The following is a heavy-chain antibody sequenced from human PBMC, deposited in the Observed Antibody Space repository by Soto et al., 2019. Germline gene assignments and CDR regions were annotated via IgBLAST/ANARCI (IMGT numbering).Heavy chain of an antibody. V-gene: IGHV2-5*01. D-gene: IGHD1-7*01. Sequence: QITLKESGPPLVKPTQTLTLTCTFSGFSLSTSGVGVGWIRQPPGKALEWLALIYWNDDKRYSPSLKSRLTITKDTSKNQVVLTMTNMDPVDTATYYCAHRQHPAYNWNYANWFDPWGQGTLVTVSS. CDR3: AHRQHPAYNWNYANWFDP. CDR2: IYWNDDK. J-gene: IGHJ5*02. CDR1: GFSLSTSGVG.